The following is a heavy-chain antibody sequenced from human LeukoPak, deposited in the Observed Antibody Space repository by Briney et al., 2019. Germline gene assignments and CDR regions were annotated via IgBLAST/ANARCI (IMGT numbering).Heavy chain of an antibody. J-gene: IGHJ6*04. CDR1: GGTFSSYA. CDR2: IIPIFGTA. D-gene: IGHD3-3*01. CDR3: ARMYDFPSGRPDV. V-gene: IGHV1-69*13. Sequence: SVKVSCKASGGTFSSYAISWVRQAPGQGLEWMGGIIPIFGTANYAQKFQGRVTITADESTSTAYMELSSLRSEDTAVYYCARMYDFPSGRPDVWGKGTTVTVSS.